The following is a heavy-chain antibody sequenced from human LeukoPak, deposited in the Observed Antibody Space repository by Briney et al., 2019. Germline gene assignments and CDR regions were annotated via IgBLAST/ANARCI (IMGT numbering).Heavy chain of an antibody. V-gene: IGHV3-23*01. CDR1: GFIFSSYA. Sequence: GGSLRLSCAASGFIFSSYAMSWVRQAPGKGLEWVSAITGSGGNKYYADSVKGRFTISRDTSKNTLHLQMNSLRAEDTAVYYCAKAAYYHDSTGYLLTDYWGQGTLVTVSS. J-gene: IGHJ4*02. D-gene: IGHD3-22*01. CDR3: AKAAYYHDSTGYLLTDY. CDR2: ITGSGGNK.